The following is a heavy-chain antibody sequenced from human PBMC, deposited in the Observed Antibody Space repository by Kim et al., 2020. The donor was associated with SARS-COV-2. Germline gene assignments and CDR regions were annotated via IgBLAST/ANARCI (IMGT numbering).Heavy chain of an antibody. V-gene: IGHV3-33*06. CDR2: IWYDGSNK. CDR3: AKDASVYCSSTSCYSVGHWFDP. J-gene: IGHJ5*02. Sequence: GGSLRLSCAASGFTFSSYGMHWVRQAPGKGLEWVAVIWYDGSNKYYADSVKGRFTISRDNSKNTLYLQMNSLRAEDTAVYYCAKDASVYCSSTSCYSVGHWFDPWGQGTLVTVSS. CDR1: GFTFSSYG. D-gene: IGHD2-2*01.